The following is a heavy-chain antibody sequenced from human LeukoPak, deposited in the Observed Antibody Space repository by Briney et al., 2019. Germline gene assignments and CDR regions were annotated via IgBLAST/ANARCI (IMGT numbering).Heavy chain of an antibody. Sequence: PGGSLRLSCAASGFTFSSYAMSWVRQAPGRGLEWVSGIIGSGGTTYYADSVKGRFTISRDNSKNTLYLQMNSLRAEDTAVYYCARSPPHCSSTSCYTFYMDVWGKGTTVTVSS. J-gene: IGHJ6*03. V-gene: IGHV3-23*01. CDR3: ARSPPHCSSTSCYTFYMDV. CDR2: IIGSGGTT. D-gene: IGHD2-2*02. CDR1: GFTFSSYA.